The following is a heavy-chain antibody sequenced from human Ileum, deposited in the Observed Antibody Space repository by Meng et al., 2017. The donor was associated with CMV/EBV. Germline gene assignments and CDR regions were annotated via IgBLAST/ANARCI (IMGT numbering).Heavy chain of an antibody. D-gene: IGHD3-22*01. V-gene: IGHV4-59*01. J-gene: IGHJ4*02. CDR1: GVSISDYY. CDR3: ARRGYDSSGYYPYYFDY. CDR2: IFYRGST. Sequence: QVQLQESGPGLVKPSETLSLTCSVSGVSISDYYWSWIRQSPGKGPEWIAYIFYRGSTNYNPSLKSRVTISMDTSNSQFSLTLSSVTAADTAVYYCARRGYDSSGYYPYYFDYWGQGILVTVSS.